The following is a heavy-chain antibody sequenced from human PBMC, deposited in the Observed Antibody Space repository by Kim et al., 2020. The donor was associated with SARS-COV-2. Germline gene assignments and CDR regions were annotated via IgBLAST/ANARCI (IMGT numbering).Heavy chain of an antibody. Sequence: SETLSLTCTVSGGSISSYYWSWIRQPPGKGLEWIGYIYYSGSTNYNPSLKSRVTISVDTSKNQFSLKLSSVTAADTAVYYCARESEDYDILTGPAWYYFDYWGQGTLVTVSS. V-gene: IGHV4-59*01. D-gene: IGHD3-9*01. CDR3: ARESEDYDILTGPAWYYFDY. CDR2: IYYSGST. J-gene: IGHJ4*02. CDR1: GGSISSYY.